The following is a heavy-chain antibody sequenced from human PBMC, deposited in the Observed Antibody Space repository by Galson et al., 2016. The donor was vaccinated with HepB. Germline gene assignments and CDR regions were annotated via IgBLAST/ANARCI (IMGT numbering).Heavy chain of an antibody. V-gene: IGHV3-30*09. CDR3: ARALGGRVPHDF. CDR1: GFIFSDYA. CDR2: MSYDGINK. J-gene: IGHJ4*02. Sequence: SLRLSCAASGFIFSDYAMHWVRQAPGKGLEWMAVMSYDGINKYYAASVQGRFAISRDTSKSTLYLQMSSLRPEDTAVYYCARALGGRVPHDFWGQGTLVTVSS. D-gene: IGHD3-16*01.